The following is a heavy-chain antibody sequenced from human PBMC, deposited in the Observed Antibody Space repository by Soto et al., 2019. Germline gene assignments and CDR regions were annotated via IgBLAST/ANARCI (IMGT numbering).Heavy chain of an antibody. CDR2: IHIDGNT. CDR1: GFSVSNNH. Sequence: QPGGSLRLSCAASGFSVSNNHMSWVRQAPGKGLEWVSLIHIDGNTYYTDAVKGRFTISRDYSKNTLFLQMNNLRAEDTALYYCARDGSGPFGYWGQGTKVTVSS. J-gene: IGHJ4*02. CDR3: ARDGSGPFGY. D-gene: IGHD2-15*01. V-gene: IGHV3-53*01.